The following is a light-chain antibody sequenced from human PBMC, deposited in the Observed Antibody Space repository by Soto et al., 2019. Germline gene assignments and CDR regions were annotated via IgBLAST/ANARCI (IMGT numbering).Light chain of an antibody. Sequence: EIVLTQSPTTLSLSPGERAILSCRASQSVGNHLAWYQQKAGQAPRLLIYDASNRATGVPARFSGSGSGTEFTLTISSLQSEDFAVYYCHQRRQWPLTFGGGTKVDIK. J-gene: IGKJ4*01. CDR1: QSVGNH. V-gene: IGKV3-11*01. CDR2: DAS. CDR3: HQRRQWPLT.